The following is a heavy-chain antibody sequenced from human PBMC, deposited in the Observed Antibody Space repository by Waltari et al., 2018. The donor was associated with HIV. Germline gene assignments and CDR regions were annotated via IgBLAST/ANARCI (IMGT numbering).Heavy chain of an antibody. CDR3: ARDVIAAAGTSYYGMDV. D-gene: IGHD6-13*01. Sequence: QVQLVESGGGVVQPGRSLRLSCAASGFTFSSYGMHWVRQAPGKGLEWVAVIWYDGSNKYYADSVKGRFTISRDNSKNTLYLQMNSLRAEDTAVYYCARDVIAAAGTSYYGMDVWGQGTTVTVSS. J-gene: IGHJ6*02. V-gene: IGHV3-33*01. CDR2: IWYDGSNK. CDR1: GFTFSSYG.